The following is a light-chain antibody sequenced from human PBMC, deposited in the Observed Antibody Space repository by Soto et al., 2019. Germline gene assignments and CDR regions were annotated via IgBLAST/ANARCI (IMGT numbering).Light chain of an antibody. J-gene: IGKJ1*01. CDR3: QQSHSTPSWT. CDR2: AAS. Sequence: DIQMTQSPSTLSGSVGDRVTITCRASRSIIIYLNWYQQRPGKAPKLLIYAASSLQSGGPSRFSGSGSGTDFTLTISSLQPEDFATYYCQQSHSTPSWTFGQGTKVDIK. CDR1: RSIIIY. V-gene: IGKV1-39*01.